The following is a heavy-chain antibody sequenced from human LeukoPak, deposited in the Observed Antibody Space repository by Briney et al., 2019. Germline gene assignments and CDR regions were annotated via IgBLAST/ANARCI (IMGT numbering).Heavy chain of an antibody. CDR3: ATSPPGDRFDY. Sequence: SETLSLTCTVSGGSISSYYRSWIRQPPGKGLEWIGYIYYSGSTNYNPSLKSRVTISVDTSKNQFSLKLSSVTAADTAVYYCATSPPGDRFDYWGQGTLVTVSS. V-gene: IGHV4-59*01. CDR2: IYYSGST. J-gene: IGHJ4*02. CDR1: GGSISSYY. D-gene: IGHD7-27*01.